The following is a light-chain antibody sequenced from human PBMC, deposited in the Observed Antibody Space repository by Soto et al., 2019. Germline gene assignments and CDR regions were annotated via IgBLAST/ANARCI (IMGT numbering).Light chain of an antibody. CDR2: DVS. Sequence: QSALTQPASVSGSPGQSITISCTGTSSDVGGYNYVSWYQHHPGKAPKLLIYDVSNRPSGISNRFSGFKSDNTASLTISGLQPEDEADYYCSSYTTSNTRQIVFGTGTKLTVL. J-gene: IGLJ1*01. V-gene: IGLV2-14*03. CDR1: SSDVGGYNY. CDR3: SSYTTSNTRQIV.